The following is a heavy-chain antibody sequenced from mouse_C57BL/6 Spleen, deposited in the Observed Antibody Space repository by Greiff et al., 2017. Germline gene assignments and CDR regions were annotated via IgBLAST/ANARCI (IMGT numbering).Heavy chain of an antibody. D-gene: IGHD2-1*01. V-gene: IGHV1-64*01. CDR1: GYTFTSYW. CDR2: IHPNSGST. J-gene: IGHJ1*03. CDR3: ARSRYGNYLWYFDV. Sequence: QVQLQQPGAELVKPGASVKLSCKASGYTFTSYWMHWVKQRPGQGLEWIGMIHPNSGSTNYNEKFKSKATLTVDKSSSTAYMQLSSLTSEDSAVYYCARSRYGNYLWYFDVWGTGTTVTVSS.